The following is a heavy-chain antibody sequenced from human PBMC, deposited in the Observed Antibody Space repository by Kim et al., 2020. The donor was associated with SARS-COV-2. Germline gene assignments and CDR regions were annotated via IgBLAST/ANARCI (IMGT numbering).Heavy chain of an antibody. V-gene: IGHV1-3*01. Sequence: ASVKVSCKASGYTFTSYAMHWVRQAPGQRLEWMGWINAGNGNTKYSQKFQGRVTITRDTSASTAYMELSSLRSEDMAVYYCARDRRVGAIPFDYWGQGTLVTVSS. CDR2: INAGNGNT. CDR3: ARDRRVGAIPFDY. CDR1: GYTFTSYA. J-gene: IGHJ4*02. D-gene: IGHD1-26*01.